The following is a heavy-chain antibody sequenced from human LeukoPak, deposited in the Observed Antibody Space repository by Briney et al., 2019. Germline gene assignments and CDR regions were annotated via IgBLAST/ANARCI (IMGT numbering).Heavy chain of an antibody. CDR2: IKQDGSEK. J-gene: IGHJ4*02. D-gene: IGHD2-15*01. CDR1: GFTISNYW. Sequence: GGSLRLSCAASGFTISNYWMSWVRQAPGKGLEWVANIKQDGSEKYYVDSVKGRFAISRDNAKNSLALQMNSLRAEDTAVYFCAKDLTYPNCSGGSCYADFDYWGQGTLVTVSS. V-gene: IGHV3-7*05. CDR3: AKDLTYPNCSGGSCYADFDY.